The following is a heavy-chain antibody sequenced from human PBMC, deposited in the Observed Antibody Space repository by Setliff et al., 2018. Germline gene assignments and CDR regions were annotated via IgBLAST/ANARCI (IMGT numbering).Heavy chain of an antibody. CDR3: AKDPKYRGVWPHPAYFDY. J-gene: IGHJ4*02. V-gene: IGHV3-74*01. Sequence: GGSLRLSCAASGFTFSNYYMHWVRQAPGKGLVWVSRITSDGSSTTYADSVKGRFTISRDNSKNTVYLQVNSLRGEDTAVYHCAKDPKYRGVWPHPAYFDYWGQGALVTVSS. D-gene: IGHD6-6*01. CDR2: ITSDGSST. CDR1: GFTFSNYY.